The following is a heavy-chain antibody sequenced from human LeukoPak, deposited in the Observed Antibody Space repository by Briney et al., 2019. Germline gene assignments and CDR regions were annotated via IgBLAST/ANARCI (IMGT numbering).Heavy chain of an antibody. CDR3: AKDKDFWSGYYRGVPFYYGMDV. D-gene: IGHD3-3*01. CDR1: GFIFSSYG. V-gene: IGHV3-30*18. CDR2: ISYDGSNK. Sequence: GRSLRLSCAASGFIFSSYGMHWVRQAPGKGMEWVAVISYDGSNKSYADCVKGRFTISRDNAKNTLYMQMHRLRAEDTAVYYCAKDKDFWSGYYRGVPFYYGMDVWGQGTTVTVSS. J-gene: IGHJ6*02.